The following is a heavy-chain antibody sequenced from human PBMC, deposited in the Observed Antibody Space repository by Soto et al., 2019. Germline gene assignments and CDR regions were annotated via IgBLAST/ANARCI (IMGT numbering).Heavy chain of an antibody. J-gene: IGHJ5*02. V-gene: IGHV1-3*01. D-gene: IGHD2-15*01. CDR2: INPDNGNT. CDR3: ARGIATGQLDP. Sequence: QVQLVQSGAAVKKPGASVKISCKASGYTFTRYTMNWGRQAPGQRLEWMGWINPDNGNTKSSQKFQDRVIITRDTSASTADMDLSSLSSEDTAVYYCARGIATGQLDPWGQGTLVTVSS. CDR1: GYTFTRYT.